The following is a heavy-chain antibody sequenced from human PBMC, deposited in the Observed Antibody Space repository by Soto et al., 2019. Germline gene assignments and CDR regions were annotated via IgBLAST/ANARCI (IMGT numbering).Heavy chain of an antibody. CDR2: ISYDGVNK. CDR1: GFTFSSYA. V-gene: IGHV3-30*18. D-gene: IGHD3-9*01. CDR3: AKDFLGRPSSDWFMRRIFYYMDV. Sequence: QMQLVGSGGGVVQPGRSLRLSCDASGFTFSSYAMHWVRQTPGKGLEWVAVISYDGVNKYYADSVKGRFTVSRDNSKSTVYLQMDNLRGEDTAAYYCAKDFLGRPSSDWFMRRIFYYMDVWGKGAAVSVSS. J-gene: IGHJ6*03.